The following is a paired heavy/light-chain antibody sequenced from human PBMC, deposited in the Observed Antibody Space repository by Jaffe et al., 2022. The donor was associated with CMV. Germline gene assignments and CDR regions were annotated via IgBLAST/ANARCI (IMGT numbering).Heavy chain of an antibody. J-gene: IGHJ4*02. V-gene: IGHV1-2*02. D-gene: IGHD6-19*01. CDR2: INPDTGTT. Sequence: QVQLMQSGAELRKPGASVKVSCKASGYTFGDYYMDWVRQAPGQGPEWMGWINPDTGTTVYAKKFRDRATMTRDSSLSTVYMELRRLRVDDSAVYYCARARQRGVGQYESGWPSFDVWGQGSLVTVSS. CDR1: GYTFGDYY. CDR3: ARARQRGVGQYESGWPSFDV.
Light chain of an antibody. CDR1: SSNIEADYD. CDR2: DNN. CDR3: QSYDSSLSGYV. V-gene: IGLV1-40*01. J-gene: IGLJ1*01. Sequence: QSVLTQPPSVSGAPGQRVTISCTGSSSNIEADYDVHWYQQLPGTAPKLLIYDNNNRPSGVPERFSGSKSGTSASLAISALQADDEADYYCQSYDSSLSGYVFGTGTKLTVL.